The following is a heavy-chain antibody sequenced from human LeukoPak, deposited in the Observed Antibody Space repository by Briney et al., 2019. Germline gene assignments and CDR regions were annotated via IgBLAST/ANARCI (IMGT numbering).Heavy chain of an antibody. CDR2: ISGSGGST. V-gene: IGHV3-23*01. CDR3: AKRGDSGSYHYYYYGMDV. Sequence: GGSLRLSCAASGFTFSSYAMSWVRQAPGKGLECVSAISGSGGSTYYADSVKGRFTISRDNSKNTLYLQMNSLRAEDTAVYYCAKRGDSGSYHYYYYGMDVWGQGTTVTVSS. CDR1: GFTFSSYA. D-gene: IGHD1-26*01. J-gene: IGHJ6*02.